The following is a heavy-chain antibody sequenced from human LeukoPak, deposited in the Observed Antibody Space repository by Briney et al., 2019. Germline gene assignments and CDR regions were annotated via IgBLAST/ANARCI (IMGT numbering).Heavy chain of an antibody. Sequence: ASVKVSCKASGYTFTSYAMNWVRQAPGQGLEWMGWINTNTGNPTYAQGFTGRFVFSLDTSVSTAYLQISSLKAEDTAVYYCARVGGQFYDSSGPEDYWGQGTLVTVSS. CDR3: ARVGGQFYDSSGPEDY. V-gene: IGHV7-4-1*02. J-gene: IGHJ4*02. CDR1: GYTFTSYA. D-gene: IGHD3-22*01. CDR2: INTNTGNP.